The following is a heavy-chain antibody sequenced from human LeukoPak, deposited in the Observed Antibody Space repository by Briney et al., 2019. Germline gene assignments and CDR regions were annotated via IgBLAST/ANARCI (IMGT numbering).Heavy chain of an antibody. Sequence: GSPRPPFAAPWFTFRKYYITWVRPAPRKGLEYISYISGSGTTTNYADSVKGRFTISRDNDKNSLYLQMNSLRAEDTAVYYCAREARISRDWGQGTLVTVSS. CDR1: WFTFRKYY. J-gene: IGHJ4*02. CDR2: ISGSGTTT. D-gene: IGHD1-14*01. CDR3: AREARISRD. V-gene: IGHV3-11*01.